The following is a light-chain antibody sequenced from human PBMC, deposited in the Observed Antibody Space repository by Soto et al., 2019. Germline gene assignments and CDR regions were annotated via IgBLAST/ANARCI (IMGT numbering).Light chain of an antibody. CDR2: DTS. J-gene: IGKJ4*01. Sequence: EIVMTQSPASLSVYPGERATLSCRASQSVDIYLAWYQQRPGQAPRLLSYDTSIRAPGIPATFNGSGSGTEFTRTISRLQSEDVAVYYCQQYKDWPPITFGGGTKVQIK. CDR1: QSVDIY. V-gene: IGKV3-15*01. CDR3: QQYKDWPPIT.